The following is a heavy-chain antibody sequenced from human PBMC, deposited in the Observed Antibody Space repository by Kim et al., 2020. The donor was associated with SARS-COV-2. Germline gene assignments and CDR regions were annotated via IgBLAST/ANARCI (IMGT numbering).Heavy chain of an antibody. CDR1: GFTFSDYY. V-gene: IGHV3-11*06. D-gene: IGHD5-18*01. CDR2: ISGNTKYT. J-gene: IGHJ4*02. CDR3: ARDIQHGIRAYYY. Sequence: GGSLRLSCAASGFTFSDYYIYWIRQAPGKGLEWVSYISGNTKYTNYAHSVKGRFTISRDNAKNSLFLQMNSLRVEDTAVYYCARDIQHGIRAYYYWGQGTLVTVSA.